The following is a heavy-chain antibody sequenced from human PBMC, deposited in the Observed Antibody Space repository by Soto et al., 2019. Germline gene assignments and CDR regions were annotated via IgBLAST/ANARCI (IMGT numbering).Heavy chain of an antibody. Sequence: ASVEVSSKASGYTFTSYGSSWVRQAPGQGLEWMGWISAYNGNTNYAQKLQGRVTMTTDTSTSTAYMELRSLRSDDTAVYYCARDWGIAVAGSLFDYWGQGTLVTVSS. CDR2: ISAYNGNT. CDR3: ARDWGIAVAGSLFDY. D-gene: IGHD6-19*01. V-gene: IGHV1-18*01. J-gene: IGHJ4*02. CDR1: GYTFTSYG.